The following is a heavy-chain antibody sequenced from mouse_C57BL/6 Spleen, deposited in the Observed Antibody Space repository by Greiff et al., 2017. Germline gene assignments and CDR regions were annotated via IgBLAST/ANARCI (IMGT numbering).Heavy chain of an antibody. CDR1: GFTFSDYG. J-gene: IGHJ3*01. V-gene: IGHV5-17*01. CDR2: ISSGSSTI. Sequence: EVKLMESGGGLVKPGGSLKLSCAASGFTFSDYGMHWVRQAPEKGLEWVAYISSGSSTIYYADTVKGRFTISRDNAKNTLFLQMTSLRSEDTAMYYCAYYYGSSYWFAYWGQGTLVTVSA. CDR3: AYYYGSSYWFAY. D-gene: IGHD1-1*01.